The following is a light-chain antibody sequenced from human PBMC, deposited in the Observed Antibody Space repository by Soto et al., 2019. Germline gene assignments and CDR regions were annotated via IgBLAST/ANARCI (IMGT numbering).Light chain of an antibody. CDR2: GAS. CDR3: QQYGSSPWT. V-gene: IGKV3-20*01. Sequence: EIVLTQSPGTLSLSPGERGTLSCRASQSVSSSHLAWYQQKPGQAPRLLIYGASSRAPGIPDRFSGSGSGTDFSLTISRLEPEDFGVYYCQQYGSSPWTFGQGTKVEVK. CDR1: QSVSSSH. J-gene: IGKJ1*01.